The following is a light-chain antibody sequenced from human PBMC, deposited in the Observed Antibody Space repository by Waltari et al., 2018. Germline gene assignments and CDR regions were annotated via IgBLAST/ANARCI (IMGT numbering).Light chain of an antibody. Sequence: QSVLTQPPSVSEAPRPRVTISCSGSTSNIANNAVNWYQQLPGKAPKLLIYYDDLLPSGGSDRFSASKSGTSASLAISGLQSEDEADYYCSVWDDSLNGQVFGGGTKLTVL. CDR2: YDD. CDR1: TSNIANNA. V-gene: IGLV1-36*01. J-gene: IGLJ2*01. CDR3: SVWDDSLNGQV.